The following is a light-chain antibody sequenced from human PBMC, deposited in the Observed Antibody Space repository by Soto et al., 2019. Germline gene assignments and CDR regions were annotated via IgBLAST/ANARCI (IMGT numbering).Light chain of an antibody. V-gene: IGKV3-20*01. J-gene: IGKJ5*01. CDR3: QQYGSSPIT. CDR2: GAS. Sequence: EIVLTQSPGTLSLSQGERATLSCRASPTVSSSYLPWHQQKPGQATRLLIYGASNRAASIPDRFSGSGSGTFFTLTSSRLEAEDVALYGCQQYGSSPITFGQGTQLDIK. CDR1: PTVSSSY.